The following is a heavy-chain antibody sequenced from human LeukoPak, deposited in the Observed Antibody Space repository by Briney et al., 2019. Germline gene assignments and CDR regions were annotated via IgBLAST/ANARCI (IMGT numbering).Heavy chain of an antibody. CDR1: GGSFSGYY. J-gene: IGHJ6*03. Sequence: SETLSLTCAVYGGSFSGYYWSWIRQPPGKGLEWIGEINHSGSTNFNPSLKSRVTISLDTSKNQFSLKLSSVTAADTAVYYCARAPYCSGGSCYSGSYYYYMDVWGKGTTVTVSS. CDR2: INHSGST. V-gene: IGHV4-34*01. D-gene: IGHD2-15*01. CDR3: ARAPYCSGGSCYSGSYYYYMDV.